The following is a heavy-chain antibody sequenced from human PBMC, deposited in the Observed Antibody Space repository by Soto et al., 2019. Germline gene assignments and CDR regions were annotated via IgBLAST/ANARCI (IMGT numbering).Heavy chain of an antibody. CDR2: SKNRGQGFTI. CDR1: GFTFNDHY. Sequence: VQPGGSLRLSCAASGFTFNDHYMDWVRQAPGKGLEWVARSKNRGQGFTIEYAASLKGRFTISRDDSANSLYLQVNSLETDETAVYYCTVWIEGACYWGRGILVTVSS. CDR3: TVWIEGACY. V-gene: IGHV3-72*01. J-gene: IGHJ4*02. D-gene: IGHD1-26*01.